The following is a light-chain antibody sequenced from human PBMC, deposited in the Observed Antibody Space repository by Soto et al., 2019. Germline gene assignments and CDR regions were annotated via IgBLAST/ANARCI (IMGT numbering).Light chain of an antibody. CDR2: EVS. CDR1: NSDIGSYSH. J-gene: IGLJ1*01. Sequence: QSALTQPASVSGSPGQSITISCTGTNSDIGSYSHVAWYQQYPGKTPKLIIYEVSYRPSGVSHRFSGSKSGITASLTISGLQAEDEADYYCAAWDDILNGYVFGGGTKLTVL. CDR3: AAWDDILNGYV. V-gene: IGLV2-14*01.